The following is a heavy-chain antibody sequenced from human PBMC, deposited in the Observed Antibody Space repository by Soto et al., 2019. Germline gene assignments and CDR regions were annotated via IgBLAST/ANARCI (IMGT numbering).Heavy chain of an antibody. CDR2: IYDSGTT. J-gene: IGHJ6*02. V-gene: IGHV4-30-2*01. CDR1: GGSISSGGYS. D-gene: IGHD4-17*01. Sequence: QLQLQESGSGLVKPSQTLSLTCAVSGGSISSGGYSWSWIRQPPGKGLEWIGYIYDSGTTYYTPSLKSRVTLSVHTTTNQFSLKLSSVTAADTAVYYFARAHYADYGYGMVVWGQGTTVTVSS. CDR3: ARAHYADYGYGMVV.